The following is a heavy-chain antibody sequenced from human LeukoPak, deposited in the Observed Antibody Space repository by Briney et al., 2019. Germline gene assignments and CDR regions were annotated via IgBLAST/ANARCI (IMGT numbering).Heavy chain of an antibody. CDR3: ARGGISGSYPHWFDP. CDR2: INHSGST. CDR1: GGSFSGYN. D-gene: IGHD1-26*01. V-gene: IGHV4-34*01. Sequence: SETLSLTCAVYGGSFSGYNWSWIRQPPGKGLEWIGEINHSGSTNYNPSLKSRVTISVDTSKNQFSLKLSSVPAADTAVYYCARGGISGSYPHWFDPWGQGTLVTVSS. J-gene: IGHJ5*02.